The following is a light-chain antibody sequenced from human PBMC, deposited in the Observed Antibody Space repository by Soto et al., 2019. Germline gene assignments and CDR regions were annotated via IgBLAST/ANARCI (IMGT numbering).Light chain of an antibody. CDR2: GAS. CDR3: QQYGGSPWT. J-gene: IGKJ1*01. V-gene: IGKV3-20*01. CDR1: QSVSNSY. Sequence: EIVLTQSPGTLSLSPGERATLSCRASQSVSNSYLVWYQQKPGQAPRLLIYGASSRATGIPDRFSGSGSGTDFALTIIRLVPEDFAVYHCQQYGGSPWTFGQGTKVDIK.